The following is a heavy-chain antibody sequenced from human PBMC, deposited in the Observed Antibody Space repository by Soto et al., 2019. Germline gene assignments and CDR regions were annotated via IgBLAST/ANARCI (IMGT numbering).Heavy chain of an antibody. Sequence: SETLSLTCAVYGGSFSGYYWSWIRQPPGKGLEWIGEINHSGSTNYNPSHKSRVTISVDTSKNQFSLKLRSVTAADTAVYYCAKWFGESFFDYYGMDVWGQGTTVTVS. V-gene: IGHV4-34*01. J-gene: IGHJ6*02. CDR3: AKWFGESFFDYYGMDV. D-gene: IGHD3-10*01. CDR2: INHSGST. CDR1: GGSFSGYY.